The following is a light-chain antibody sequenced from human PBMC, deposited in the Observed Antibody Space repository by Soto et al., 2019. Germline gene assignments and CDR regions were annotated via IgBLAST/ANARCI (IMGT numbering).Light chain of an antibody. V-gene: IGKV3-15*01. J-gene: IGKJ1*01. CDR1: QSVNSV. CDR2: GAS. CDR3: QQYNNWPRT. Sequence: EIVMTQSPAPLSVSPGERATLSCRASQSVNSVLAWYQQKPGKAPRILMYGASTRATGIPARFSGSGSGTDFTLTISSLQSEDFAVYYWQQYNNWPRTFGQGTKVEIK.